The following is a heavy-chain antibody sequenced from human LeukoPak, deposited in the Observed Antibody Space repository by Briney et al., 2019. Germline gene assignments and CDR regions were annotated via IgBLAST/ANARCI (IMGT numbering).Heavy chain of an antibody. V-gene: IGHV3-21*05. CDR3: ARDKPYYDSSGYHNNFDY. CDR1: GFTFSSYE. CDR2: ISSSSSYI. J-gene: IGHJ4*02. D-gene: IGHD3-22*01. Sequence: GGSLRLSCAASGFTFSSYEMNWVRQAPGKGLEWVSYISSSSSYIYYADSVKGRFTISRDNAKNSLYLQMNSLRAEDTAVYYCARDKPYYDSSGYHNNFDYWGQGTLVTVSS.